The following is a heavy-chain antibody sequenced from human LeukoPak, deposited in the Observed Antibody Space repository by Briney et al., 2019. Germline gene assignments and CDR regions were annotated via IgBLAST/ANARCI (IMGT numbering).Heavy chain of an antibody. J-gene: IGHJ3*02. CDR3: AKTMVRGVSQAFDI. CDR1: GFTFSNYG. CDR2: LSRSGDSP. Sequence: GGSLRLSCAASGFTFSNYGMSWVRQAPGKGLEWVSTLSRSGDSPYYADSVKGRFTISRDNSKNTVYLQMNSLRAEDTAVYYCAKTMVRGVSQAFDIWGQGTMVTVSS. D-gene: IGHD3-10*01. V-gene: IGHV3-23*01.